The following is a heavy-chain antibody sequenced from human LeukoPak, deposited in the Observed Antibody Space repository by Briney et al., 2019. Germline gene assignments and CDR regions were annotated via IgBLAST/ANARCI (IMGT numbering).Heavy chain of an antibody. J-gene: IGHJ3*02. CDR1: GYSFITYD. D-gene: IGHD7-27*01. CDR3: ARDGVVGTGIAFDI. CDR2: IIPGNGKT. Sequence: ASVKVSCKASGYSFITYDMYCVRQAPGQRLEWMGWIIPGNGKTKYSQKFQGRVSITRDTSATTVYMDLSSLRSEDTAVYYCARDGVVGTGIAFDIWGQGTMVTVSS. V-gene: IGHV1-3*01.